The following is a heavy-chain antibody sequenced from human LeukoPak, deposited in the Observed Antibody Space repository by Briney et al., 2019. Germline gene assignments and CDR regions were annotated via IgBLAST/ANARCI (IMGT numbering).Heavy chain of an antibody. CDR3: ATPWSY. CDR2: ISPDGTIT. CDR1: GLTLSTYW. Sequence: GGSLRLSCAASGLTLSTYWMHRVRQGPGKGLVWVSYISPDGTITRYADSVKGRFTISRDNAKNTLYLQMNSLRAEDTAVYYCATPWSYWGQGTLVTVSS. D-gene: IGHD3-3*01. V-gene: IGHV3-74*01. J-gene: IGHJ4*02.